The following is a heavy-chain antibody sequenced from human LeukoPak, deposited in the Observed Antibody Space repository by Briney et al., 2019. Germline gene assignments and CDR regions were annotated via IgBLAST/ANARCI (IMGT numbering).Heavy chain of an antibody. D-gene: IGHD2-2*01. CDR2: IYYSGST. CDR3: ARDLGASNLFHY. Sequence: SETLSLTCTVSGGSNSSYYWSWIRQPPGKGLEWIGYIYYSGSTNYNPSLKNRVTISVDTSKNQFSLKLSSVTAADTAVYYCARDLGASNLFHYWGQGTLVTVSS. J-gene: IGHJ4*02. V-gene: IGHV4-59*01. CDR1: GGSNSSYY.